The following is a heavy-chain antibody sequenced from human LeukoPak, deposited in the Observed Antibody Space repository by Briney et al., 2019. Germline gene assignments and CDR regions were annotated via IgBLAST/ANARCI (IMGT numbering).Heavy chain of an antibody. CDR2: IIPILGIA. D-gene: IGHD2-2*01. J-gene: IGHJ4*02. CDR3: AREVSRGPWSY. CDR1: GGTFSSYA. V-gene: IGHV1-69*04. Sequence: ASVKVSCKASGGTFSSYAISWVRQAPGQGLEWMGRIIPILGIANYAQKFQGRVTITADKSTSTAYKELSSLRSEDTAVYYCAREVSRGPWSYWGQGTLVTVSS.